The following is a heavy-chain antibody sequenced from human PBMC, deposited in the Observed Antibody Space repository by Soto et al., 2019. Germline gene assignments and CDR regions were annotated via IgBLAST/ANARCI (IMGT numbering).Heavy chain of an antibody. Sequence: QVPLVQSGAEVKKPGSSVTVSCKASGGTFSSYAIHWVRQAPGQGLEWMGGIIPMYGPAKYAQRFQGRVTITADESTTTVYMELTSLTSPDTAVYYWARVTSMVRGVIDNWFDPWGHGTLVTVSS. CDR2: IIPMYGPA. D-gene: IGHD3-10*01. CDR3: ARVTSMVRGVIDNWFDP. CDR1: GGTFSSYA. V-gene: IGHV1-69*01. J-gene: IGHJ5*02.